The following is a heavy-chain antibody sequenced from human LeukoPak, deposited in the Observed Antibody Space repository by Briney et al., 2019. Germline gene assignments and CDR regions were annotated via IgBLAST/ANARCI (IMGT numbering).Heavy chain of an antibody. CDR3: AERPHSGSRIDY. CDR2: INHSGST. J-gene: IGHJ4*02. D-gene: IGHD1-26*01. Sequence: GSLRLSCAASGFTFSSYAMSWIRQPPGKGLEWIGEINHSGSTNYNPSLKSRVTISVDTSKNQFSLKLSSVTAADTAVYYCAERPHSGSRIDYWGQGTLVTVSS. V-gene: IGHV4-34*08. CDR1: GFTFSSYA.